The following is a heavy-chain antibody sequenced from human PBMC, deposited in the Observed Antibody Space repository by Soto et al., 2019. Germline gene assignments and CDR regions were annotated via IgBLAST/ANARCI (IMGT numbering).Heavy chain of an antibody. CDR2: IYYSGST. CDR1: GGSISSGGYY. J-gene: IGHJ3*02. CDR3: ARDCSGGSCYSDAFDI. Sequence: QVQLQESGPGLVKPSQSLSLTCTVSGGSISSGGYYWSCIRQHPGKGLEWIGYIYYSGSTYYNPSLKSRVTISVDTSKNQFSLKLSSVTAADTAVYHCARDCSGGSCYSDAFDIWGQGTMVTVSS. V-gene: IGHV4-31*03. D-gene: IGHD2-15*01.